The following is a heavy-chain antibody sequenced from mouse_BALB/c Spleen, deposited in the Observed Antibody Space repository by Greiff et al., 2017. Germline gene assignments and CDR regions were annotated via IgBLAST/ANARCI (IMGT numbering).Heavy chain of an antibody. CDR3: ARSEGNSMDY. J-gene: IGHJ4*01. CDR1: GFTFSSFG. D-gene: IGHD2-1*01. Sequence: EVKLVESGGGLVQPGGSRKLSCAASGFTFSSFGMHWVRQAPEKGLEWVAYISSGSSTIYYADTVKGRFTISRDNPKNTLFLQMTSLRSEDTAMYYCARSEGNSMDYWGQGTSVTVSS. V-gene: IGHV5-17*02. CDR2: ISSGSSTI.